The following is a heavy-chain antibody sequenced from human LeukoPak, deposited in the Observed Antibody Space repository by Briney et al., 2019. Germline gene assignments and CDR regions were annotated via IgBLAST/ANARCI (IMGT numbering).Heavy chain of an antibody. D-gene: IGHD3-22*01. CDR2: ISYDGSNK. V-gene: IGHV3-30*18. Sequence: PGGSLRLSCAASGFTFSSYGMHWVRQAPGKGLEWVAVISYDGSNKYYADSVKGRFTISRDNSMNTLYLQMNSLRAEDTAVYYCAKDKTPRNYYYDSSGLSLGYWGQGTLVTVSS. CDR3: AKDKTPRNYYYDSSGLSLGY. J-gene: IGHJ4*02. CDR1: GFTFSSYG.